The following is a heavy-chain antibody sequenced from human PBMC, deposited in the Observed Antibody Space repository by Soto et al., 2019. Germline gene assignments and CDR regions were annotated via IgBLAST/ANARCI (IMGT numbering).Heavy chain of an antibody. CDR2: IIPIFGTA. Sequence: ASVKVSCKASGGTFSSYAISWVRQAPGQGLEWMGGIIPIFGTANYAQKFQGRVTNTADESTSTAYMELSSLRSEDTAVYYCARGEKGDILTGYWTDAFDIWGQGTMVTVSS. CDR1: GGTFSSYA. D-gene: IGHD3-9*01. J-gene: IGHJ3*02. V-gene: IGHV1-69*13. CDR3: ARGEKGDILTGYWTDAFDI.